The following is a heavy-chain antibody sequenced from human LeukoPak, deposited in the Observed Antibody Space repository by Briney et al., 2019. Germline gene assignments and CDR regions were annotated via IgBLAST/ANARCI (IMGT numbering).Heavy chain of an antibody. D-gene: IGHD3-22*01. V-gene: IGHV3-30*03. CDR3: ARAKGYCYDSSGYYYGDY. CDR1: GFTFSSYG. Sequence: GGSLRLSCAASGFTFSSYGMHWVRQAPGKGLEWVAVISYDGSNKYYADPVKGRFTISRDNSKNTLYLQMNSLRAEDTAVYYCARAKGYCYDSSGYYYGDYWGQGTLVTVSS. J-gene: IGHJ4*02. CDR2: ISYDGSNK.